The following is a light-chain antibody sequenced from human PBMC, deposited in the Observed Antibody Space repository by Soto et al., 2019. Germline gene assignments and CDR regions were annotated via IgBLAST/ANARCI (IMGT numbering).Light chain of an antibody. CDR1: SGDVGGYNY. Sequence: QSALTQPASVSGSPGQSITISCTGTSGDVGGYNYVSWYQQHPGKVPKLIIYEVSKRPSGVSNRFSGSKSGNTASLTISGLQGEDESHYYCSSYTSDTTVLFGGGTTVTVL. CDR3: SSYTSDTTVL. CDR2: EVS. V-gene: IGLV2-14*01. J-gene: IGLJ2*01.